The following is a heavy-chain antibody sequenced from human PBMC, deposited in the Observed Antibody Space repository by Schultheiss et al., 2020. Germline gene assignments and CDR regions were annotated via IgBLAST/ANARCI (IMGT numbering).Heavy chain of an antibody. J-gene: IGHJ4*02. CDR3: VRDKGYCSSTSCYRADFDY. Sequence: GGSLRLSCAASGFTFSSYSMNWVRQAPGKGLEWVSSISSSSSYIYYADSVKGRFTISRDNAKNSLYLQMNSLRAEDTAVYYCVRDKGYCSSTSCYRADFDYWGQGTLVTGSS. D-gene: IGHD2-2*02. V-gene: IGHV3-21*01. CDR1: GFTFSSYS. CDR2: ISSSSSYI.